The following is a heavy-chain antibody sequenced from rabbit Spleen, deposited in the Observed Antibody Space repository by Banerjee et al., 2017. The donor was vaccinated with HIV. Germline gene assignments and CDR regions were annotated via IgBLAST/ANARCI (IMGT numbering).Heavy chain of an antibody. J-gene: IGHJ4*01. D-gene: IGHD1-1*01. CDR2: IDTYGTT. CDR1: GFSFSSDYY. V-gene: IGHV1S40*01. CDR3: ARDLVAVIGWNFDL. Sequence: QSLEESGGGLVQPEGSLALTCKASGFSFSSDYYACWVRQAPGKGLEWIACIDTYGTTWVANWVNGRHTISKTSSTTVTLEMTSLTAADTATYFCARDLVAVIGWNFDLWGPGTLVTVS.